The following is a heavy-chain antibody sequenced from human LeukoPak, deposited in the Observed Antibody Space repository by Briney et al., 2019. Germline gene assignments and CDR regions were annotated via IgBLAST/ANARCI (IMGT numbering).Heavy chain of an antibody. CDR2: ISYDGSNK. J-gene: IGHJ6*02. V-gene: IGHV3-30*18. CDR3: AKDLGYCSGGSCYSDVYYGMDV. D-gene: IGHD2-15*01. Sequence: PGRSLTLSCAASGFTFSSYGMHWVRQAPGKGLEWVAVISYDGSNKYYADSVKGRFTISRDNSKNTLYLQMNSLRAEDTAVYYCAKDLGYCSGGSCYSDVYYGMDVWGQGTTVTVSS. CDR1: GFTFSSYG.